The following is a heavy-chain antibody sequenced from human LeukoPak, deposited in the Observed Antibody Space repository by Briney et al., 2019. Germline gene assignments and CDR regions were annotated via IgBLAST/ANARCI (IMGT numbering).Heavy chain of an antibody. CDR1: GGSISSSSYY. CDR2: IYYSGST. CDR3: ARDPARLELYYYMDV. J-gene: IGHJ6*03. Sequence: PSETLSLTCTVSGGSISSSSYYWGWIRQPPGKGLEWIGSIYYSGSTYYNPSLKSRVTISVDTSKNQFSLKLSSVTAADTAVYYCARDPARLELYYYMDVWGKGTTVTVSS. D-gene: IGHD1-7*01. V-gene: IGHV4-39*07.